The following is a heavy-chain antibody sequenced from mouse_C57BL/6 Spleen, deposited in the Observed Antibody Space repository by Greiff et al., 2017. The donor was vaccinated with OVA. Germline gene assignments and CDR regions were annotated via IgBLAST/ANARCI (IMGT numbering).Heavy chain of an antibody. CDR1: GYTFTSYW. CDR3: ARRANWDGWYFDV. D-gene: IGHD4-1*01. J-gene: IGHJ1*03. CDR2: IHPNSGST. Sequence: QVQLQQPGAELVKPGASVKLSCKASGYTFTSYWMHWVKQRPGQGLEWIGMIHPNSGSTNYNEKFKSKATLTVDKSSSTAYMQLSSLTSEDSAVDYCARRANWDGWYFDVWGTGTTVTVSS. V-gene: IGHV1-64*01.